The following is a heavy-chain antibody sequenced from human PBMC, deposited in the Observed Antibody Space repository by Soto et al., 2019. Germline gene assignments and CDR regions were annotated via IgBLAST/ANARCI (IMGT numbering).Heavy chain of an antibody. D-gene: IGHD1-1*01. CDR2: MSGSGGRT. Sequence: EVQLLESGGGLVQPGGSLRLSCRASGFIFSNFGMTWVRQRPGKGLEWVSGMSGSGGRTYYADSVKGRFTISRDNSKSTLFMLMESLAVEDTAVYYCARIEGPTAYSSGLDVWGQGTTVTVSS. CDR1: GFIFSNFG. V-gene: IGHV3-23*01. CDR3: ARIEGPTAYSSGLDV. J-gene: IGHJ6*02.